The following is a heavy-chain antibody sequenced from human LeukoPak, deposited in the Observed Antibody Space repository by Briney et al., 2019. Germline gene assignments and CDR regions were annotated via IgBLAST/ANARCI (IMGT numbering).Heavy chain of an antibody. CDR3: ARRIPAGIGAFDM. CDR1: GYTFTAYY. D-gene: IGHD2-2*02. Sequence: ASVKVSCKASGYTFTAYYMHWVRQAPGQGLEWMGWINPNSGGTNYAQKFQGRVTMTRGTSISTAYMELSRLRSDDTAVYYCARRIPAGIGAFDMWGQGTMVTVSS. J-gene: IGHJ3*02. CDR2: INPNSGGT. V-gene: IGHV1-2*02.